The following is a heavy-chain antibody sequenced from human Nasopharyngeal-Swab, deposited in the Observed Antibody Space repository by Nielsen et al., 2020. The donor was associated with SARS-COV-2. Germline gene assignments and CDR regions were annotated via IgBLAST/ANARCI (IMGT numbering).Heavy chain of an antibody. CDR2: ITSSSSYI. CDR3: ARERGYSYGSGYGMDV. J-gene: IGHJ6*02. V-gene: IGHV3-21*01. CDR1: GFIFSSYS. Sequence: GGSLRLSCVASGFIFSSYSMNWVRQAPGKGLEWVSSITSSSSYIYYADSVKGRFTISRDNAKNSLYLQMNSLRAEDTAVYYCARERGYSYGSGYGMDVWGQGTTVTVSS. D-gene: IGHD5-18*01.